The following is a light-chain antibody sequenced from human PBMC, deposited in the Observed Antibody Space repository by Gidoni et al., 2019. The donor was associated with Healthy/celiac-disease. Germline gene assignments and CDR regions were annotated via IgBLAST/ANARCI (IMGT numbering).Light chain of an antibody. CDR1: QSVSSSY. CDR3: QQYGSSPPMYT. Sequence: EIVLTPSPGTLSLSPGERATLSCRARQSVSSSYLAWYQQKPGQAPRLLIYGASSRATGIPDRFSGSGSGTDFTLTISRLEPEDFAVYYCQQYGSSPPMYTFXQXTKLEIK. V-gene: IGKV3-20*01. J-gene: IGKJ2*01. CDR2: GAS.